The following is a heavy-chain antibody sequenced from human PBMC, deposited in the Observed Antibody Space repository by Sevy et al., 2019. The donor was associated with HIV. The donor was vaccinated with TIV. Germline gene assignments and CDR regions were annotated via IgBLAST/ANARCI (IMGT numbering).Heavy chain of an antibody. D-gene: IGHD3-16*01. J-gene: IGHJ4*02. CDR1: GFTFSCYA. CDR3: AKSNQNWGNHYFDY. CDR2: ISGSGGTP. V-gene: IGHV3-23*01. Sequence: GGSLRLSCAASGFTFSCYAMNWVRQAPGRGLGGVSSISGSGGTPYYADSVKGRFTISRDKSKNTLDLQMNSLRAEDTAIYYCAKSNQNWGNHYFDYWGQGTLVTVSS.